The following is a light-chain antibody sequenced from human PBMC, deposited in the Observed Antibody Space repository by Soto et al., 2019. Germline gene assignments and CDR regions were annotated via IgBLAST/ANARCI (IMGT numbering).Light chain of an antibody. CDR3: QQYGSSPQT. CDR2: DAS. CDR1: QSVSSSY. Sequence: EIVLTQSPATLSLSPGERATLSCRASQSVSSSYLAWYQQKPGLAPRLLIYDASFSATGIPDRFSGSGSGTDFTLTISRLEPEDFAVYYCQQYGSSPQTFGQGTKLEIK. J-gene: IGKJ2*01. V-gene: IGKV3D-20*01.